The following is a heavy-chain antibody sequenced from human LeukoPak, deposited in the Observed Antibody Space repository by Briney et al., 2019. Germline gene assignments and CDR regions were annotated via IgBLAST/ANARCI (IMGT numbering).Heavy chain of an antibody. Sequence: ASVKVSCKASGYTFTSYGINWVRQAPGQGPEWMGWISADNGNTNYAQKLQGRVTMTTDTSTSTAYMELRSLRSDDTAVYYCARDRCRGGSCAFDYWGQGTLVTVSS. J-gene: IGHJ4*02. V-gene: IGHV1-18*01. D-gene: IGHD2-15*01. CDR1: GYTFTSYG. CDR3: ARDRCRGGSCAFDY. CDR2: ISADNGNT.